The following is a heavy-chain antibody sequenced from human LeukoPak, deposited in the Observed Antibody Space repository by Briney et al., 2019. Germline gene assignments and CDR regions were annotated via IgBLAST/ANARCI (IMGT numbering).Heavy chain of an antibody. Sequence: ASVKVSCKASGGTFSSYAISWVRQAPGQGLEWMGWINPNSGGTNYAQKFQGWVTMTRDTSISTAYMELSRLRSDDTAVYYCARGLKEYYYFDYWGQGTLVTVSS. D-gene: IGHD6-6*01. CDR3: ARGLKEYYYFDY. CDR2: INPNSGGT. V-gene: IGHV1-2*04. J-gene: IGHJ4*02. CDR1: GGTFSSYA.